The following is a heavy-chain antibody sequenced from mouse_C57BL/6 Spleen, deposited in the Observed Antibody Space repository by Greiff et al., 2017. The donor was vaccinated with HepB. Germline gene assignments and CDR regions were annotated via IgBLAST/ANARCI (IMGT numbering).Heavy chain of an antibody. V-gene: IGHV1-55*01. CDR3: ARSDYDGYYGRFAY. D-gene: IGHD2-3*01. CDR1: GYTFTSYW. J-gene: IGHJ3*01. CDR2: IYPGSGST. Sequence: VQLQQSGAELVKPGASVKMSCKASGYTFTSYWITWVKQRPGQGLEWIGDIYPGSGSTNYNEKFKSKATLTVDTSDSTAYMQLSSLTAEDSAVYYCARSDYDGYYGRFAYLGQGTLVTVAA.